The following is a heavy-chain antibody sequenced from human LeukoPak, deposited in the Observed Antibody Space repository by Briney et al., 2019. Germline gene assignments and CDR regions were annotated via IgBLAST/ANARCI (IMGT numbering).Heavy chain of an antibody. CDR3: ARHLDY. CDR2: IYYSGST. J-gene: IGHJ4*02. Sequence: SETLSLTCTVSGGSISSYYWSWIRQPPGKGLEWIGYIYYSGSTNYNPSLKSRVTISVDTSKNQFSLKLSSVTAADTAAYYCARHLDYWGQGTLVTVSS. CDR1: GGSISSYY. V-gene: IGHV4-59*08.